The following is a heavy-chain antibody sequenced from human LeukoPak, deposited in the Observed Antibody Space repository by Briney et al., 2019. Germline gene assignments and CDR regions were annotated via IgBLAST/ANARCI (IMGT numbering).Heavy chain of an antibody. V-gene: IGHV2-70*04. Sequence: GPTVVNPTQTLTLTCTFAGFALSTSGMRVSWIRQPPGKALELLARIDWGSDKYCSTSLKTRPTISRASTKNQVVLTMTNMDPVETATYYXARQTXVVPAPIQSGRYYYYYGMDVWRQATTVTVSS. D-gene: IGHD2-2*02. CDR2: IDWGSDK. CDR3: ARQTXVVPAPIQSGRYYYYYGMDV. J-gene: IGHJ6*02. CDR1: GFALSTSGMR.